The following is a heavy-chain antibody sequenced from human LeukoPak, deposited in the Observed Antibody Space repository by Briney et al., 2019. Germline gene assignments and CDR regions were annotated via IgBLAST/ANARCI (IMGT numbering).Heavy chain of an antibody. V-gene: IGHV1-18*01. Sequence: ASVKVSCKASGYTFTSYGISWVRQAPGQGLERMGWISVYNGNTNYEQKLQGRVTMTTDTSTSTAYMELRSLRSDDTAVYYCARASYDSSGYYPEGAFDIWGQGTMVTVSS. CDR1: GYTFTSYG. CDR3: ARASYDSSGYYPEGAFDI. J-gene: IGHJ3*02. CDR2: ISVYNGNT. D-gene: IGHD3-22*01.